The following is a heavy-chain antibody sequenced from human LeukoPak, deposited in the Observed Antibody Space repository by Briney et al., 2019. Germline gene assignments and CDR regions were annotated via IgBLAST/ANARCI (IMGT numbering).Heavy chain of an antibody. J-gene: IGHJ4*02. CDR3: ARDSAMIVVVITNRQDY. D-gene: IGHD3-22*01. V-gene: IGHV1-46*01. Sequence: GASVKVSCKASGYTFTSYYMHWVRQAPGQGLEWMGIINPSGGSTSYAQKFQGRVTMTRDTSTSTAYMELSRLRSDDTAVYYCARDSAMIVVVITNRQDYWGQGTLVTVSS. CDR1: GYTFTSYY. CDR2: INPSGGST.